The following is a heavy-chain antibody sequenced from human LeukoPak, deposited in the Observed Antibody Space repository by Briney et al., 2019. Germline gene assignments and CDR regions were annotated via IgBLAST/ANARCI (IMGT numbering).Heavy chain of an antibody. Sequence: GGSLRLSCAASGFTVSSNYMSWVRQAPGKGLEWVSVIYSGGSTYYADSVKGRFTISRDNSKNTLYLQMNSLRAEDTAVYYCARESRYSSGWYGPLDYWGQGTLVTVSS. CDR2: IYSGGST. V-gene: IGHV3-66*01. CDR3: ARESRYSSGWYGPLDY. J-gene: IGHJ4*02. CDR1: GFTVSSNY. D-gene: IGHD6-19*01.